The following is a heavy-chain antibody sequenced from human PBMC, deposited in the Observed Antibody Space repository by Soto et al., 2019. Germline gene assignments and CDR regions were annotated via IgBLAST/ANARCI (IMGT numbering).Heavy chain of an antibody. CDR2: IYYSGST. CDR1: GGSISSSSYY. Sequence: QLQLQESGPGLVKPSETLSLTCTVSGGSISSSSYYWGWIRQPPGKGLEWIGSIYYSGSTYYNPSLKSRVTISVDTSKNQFSLKLSSVTAADTAVYYCARGGYCTNGVCYTFDYWGQGTLVTVSS. CDR3: ARGGYCTNGVCYTFDY. V-gene: IGHV4-39*01. D-gene: IGHD2-8*01. J-gene: IGHJ4*02.